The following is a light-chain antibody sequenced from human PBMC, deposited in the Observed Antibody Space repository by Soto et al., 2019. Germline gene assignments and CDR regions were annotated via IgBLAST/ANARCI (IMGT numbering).Light chain of an antibody. CDR2: KPS. Sequence: DIQMTQSPSTLSASVGDRVTITCRASQSMSRWLAWYQQKPGKAPKLLIYKPSSLGSGVPSRFSGSGSGTELPVTISRLHPDDFATYDCQQYNIYWTFGQGTKLEIK. CDR1: QSMSRW. V-gene: IGKV1-5*03. CDR3: QQYNIYWT. J-gene: IGKJ1*01.